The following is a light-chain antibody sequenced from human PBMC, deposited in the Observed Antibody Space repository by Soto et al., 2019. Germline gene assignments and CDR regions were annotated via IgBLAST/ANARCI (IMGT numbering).Light chain of an antibody. CDR1: QAVGYN. J-gene: IGKJ2*01. V-gene: IGKV3-15*01. Sequence: EVVMTQSPATLYVSPGERVTLSCRASQAVGYNLAWYQHKPGQAPRLLIYGASTRVTGIPTRFSGSGSGTEFTLTISSLQSEDFAIYYCQQSYTFGQGTTLEIK. CDR3: QQSYT. CDR2: GAS.